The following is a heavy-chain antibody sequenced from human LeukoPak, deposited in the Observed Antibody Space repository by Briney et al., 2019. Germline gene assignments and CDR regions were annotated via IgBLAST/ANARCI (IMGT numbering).Heavy chain of an antibody. Sequence: GPSVKVSCKASGYTFTGYYMHWVRQAPGQGLEWMGWINPNSGGTNYAQKFQGRVTMTRDTSISTAYMELSRLRSDDTAVYSCARVRPANVATKHYYFDYWGQGTLVTVSS. V-gene: IGHV1-2*02. D-gene: IGHD5-12*01. CDR3: ARVRPANVATKHYYFDY. CDR2: INPNSGGT. J-gene: IGHJ4*02. CDR1: GYTFTGYY.